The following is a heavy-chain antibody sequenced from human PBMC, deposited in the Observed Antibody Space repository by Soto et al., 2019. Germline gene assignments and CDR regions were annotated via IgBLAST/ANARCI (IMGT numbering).Heavy chain of an antibody. J-gene: IGHJ4*02. D-gene: IGHD3-22*01. CDR3: ARPEPLYYYDSSGYSPFDY. V-gene: IGHV3-21*01. Sequence: PGGSLRLSCAASGFTFSSYSMNWVRQAPGKGLEWVSSISSSSSYIYYADSVKGRFTISRDNAKNSLFLQMNSLRAEDTAVYYCARPEPLYYYDSSGYSPFDYWGQGTLVTVSS. CDR2: ISSSSSYI. CDR1: GFTFSSYS.